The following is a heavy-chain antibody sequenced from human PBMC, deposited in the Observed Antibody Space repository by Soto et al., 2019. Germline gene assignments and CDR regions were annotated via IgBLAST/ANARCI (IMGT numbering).Heavy chain of an antibody. V-gene: IGHV5-10-1*01. D-gene: IGHD6-13*01. Sequence: GESLKISCKGSGYTFTSYWITWVRQMPGKGLEWMGRIDPGDSYTNYSPSFQGHVTISADKSINTAYLQWSSLKASDTAMYYCGRGYTSTWQNFDYWGRGTLVTVSS. CDR2: IDPGDSYT. CDR3: GRGYTSTWQNFDY. CDR1: GYTFTSYW. J-gene: IGHJ4*02.